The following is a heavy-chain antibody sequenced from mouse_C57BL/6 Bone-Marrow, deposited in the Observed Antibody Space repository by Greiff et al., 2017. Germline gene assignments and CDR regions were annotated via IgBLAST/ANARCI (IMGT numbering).Heavy chain of an antibody. CDR3: ARLGGYGGYFDY. CDR2: INSDGGST. D-gene: IGHD3-2*02. V-gene: IGHV5-2*01. J-gene: IGHJ2*01. Sequence: EVQLVESGGGLVQPGESLKLSCESNEYEFPSHDMSWVRKTPGKRLELVAAINSDGGSTYYPDTMERRFIISRDNTRKTLYLQLSSLRSEDTALYYCARLGGYGGYFDYWGQGTTLTVSS. CDR1: EYEFPSHD.